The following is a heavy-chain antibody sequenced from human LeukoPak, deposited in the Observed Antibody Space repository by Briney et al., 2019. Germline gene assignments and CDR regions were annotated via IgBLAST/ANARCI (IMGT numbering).Heavy chain of an antibody. CDR1: GGSFSGYY. CDR3: ARGFAVAGLRNWFDP. CDR2: INHSGST. D-gene: IGHD6-19*01. V-gene: IGHV4-34*01. J-gene: IGHJ5*02. Sequence: SGTLSLTRAVYGGSFSGYYWSWIRQPPGKGLEWIGEINHSGSTNYNPSLKSRVTISVDTSKNQFSLKLSSVTAADTAVYYCARGFAVAGLRNWFDPWGQGTLVTVSS.